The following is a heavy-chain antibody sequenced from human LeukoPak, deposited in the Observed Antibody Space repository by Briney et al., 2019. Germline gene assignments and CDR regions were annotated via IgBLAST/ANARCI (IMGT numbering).Heavy chain of an antibody. J-gene: IGHJ5*02. D-gene: IGHD3-22*01. CDR3: ASDYYGRFDP. Sequence: ASVKVSCKASGGTFSSYAISWVRQAPGQGLEWMGGIIPIFGTANYAQKFQGRVTITADKSTSTAYMELSSLRSEDTAVYYCASDYYGRFDPWGQGTLVTVSS. CDR1: GGTFSSYA. V-gene: IGHV1-69*06. CDR2: IIPIFGTA.